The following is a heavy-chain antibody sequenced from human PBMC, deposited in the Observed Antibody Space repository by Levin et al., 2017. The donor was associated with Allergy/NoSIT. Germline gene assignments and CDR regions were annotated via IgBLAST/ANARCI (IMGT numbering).Heavy chain of an antibody. J-gene: IGHJ6*02. V-gene: IGHV3-11*01. D-gene: IGHD3-22*01. CDR1: GFTFSDYY. Sequence: GSLRLSCAASGFTFSDYYMTWIRQAPGKGLEWVSYISSSGTMIYDADLLGGRFTISRDNDKNSLYLKMNSLRVEDTAIYYCARVTYYDSYGMDVWGQGTTVTVSS. CDR3: ARVTYYDSYGMDV. CDR2: ISSSGTMI.